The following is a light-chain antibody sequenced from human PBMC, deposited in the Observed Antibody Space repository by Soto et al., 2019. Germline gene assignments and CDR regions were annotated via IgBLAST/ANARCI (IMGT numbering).Light chain of an antibody. Sequence: QSVLTQPPSLSGAPGQRVTISCTGSRSNIGAGYDVHWYQHLPGTAPKVLVFDNSNRPSGVPDRFSGSKSGTSASLAITGLQAEDEAVYYCHSYDVSLRGPAFGGGTKVTVL. CDR2: DNS. J-gene: IGLJ2*01. CDR1: RSNIGAGYD. CDR3: HSYDVSLRGPA. V-gene: IGLV1-40*01.